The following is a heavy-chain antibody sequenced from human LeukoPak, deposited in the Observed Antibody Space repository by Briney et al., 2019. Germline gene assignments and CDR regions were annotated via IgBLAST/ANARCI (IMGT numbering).Heavy chain of an antibody. D-gene: IGHD6-13*01. Sequence: ESLNISCKASGYTFTTYWIGWVRQMPGKGLEWMGIIYPGDSQTRYSPSFQGQVTISADKSISTAYLRWSILKASDTAIYYCATRRAVAGKYYFDYWGRGTLVTVSS. CDR3: ATRRAVAGKYYFDY. J-gene: IGHJ4*02. CDR2: IYPGDSQT. CDR1: GYTFTTYW. V-gene: IGHV5-51*01.